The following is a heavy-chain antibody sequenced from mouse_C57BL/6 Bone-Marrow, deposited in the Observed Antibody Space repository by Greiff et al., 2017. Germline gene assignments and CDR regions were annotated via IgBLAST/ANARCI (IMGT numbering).Heavy chain of an antibody. CDR1: GFTFSDYY. CDR3: ARETAQATFDY. Sequence: EVNLVESEGGLVQPGSSMKLSCTASGFTFSDYYMAWVRQVPEKGLEWVANINYDGSSTYYLDSLKSRFIISRDNAKNILYLQMSSLKSEDTATYYCARETAQATFDYWGQGTTLTVSS. J-gene: IGHJ2*01. D-gene: IGHD3-2*02. CDR2: INYDGSST. V-gene: IGHV5-16*01.